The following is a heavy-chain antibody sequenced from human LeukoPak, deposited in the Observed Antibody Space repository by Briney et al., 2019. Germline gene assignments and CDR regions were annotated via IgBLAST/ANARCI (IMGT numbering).Heavy chain of an antibody. CDR1: GFTFSSYR. D-gene: IGHD3-22*01. CDR3: ARDSRNGIVVVPFDY. Sequence: PGGSLRLSCAASGFTFSSYRMNWVRQAPGKGLEWVSYISSSSSTIYYADCVKGRFTISRDNAKNSLYLQMNSLRAEDTAVYYCARDSRNGIVVVPFDYWGQGTLVTVSS. J-gene: IGHJ4*02. CDR2: ISSSSSTI. V-gene: IGHV3-48*01.